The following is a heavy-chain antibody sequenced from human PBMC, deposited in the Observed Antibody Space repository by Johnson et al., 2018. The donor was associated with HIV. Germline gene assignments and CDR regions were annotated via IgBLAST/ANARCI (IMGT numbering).Heavy chain of an antibody. CDR2: IYDGGST. CDR1: GVSVSDNY. CDR3: ARLGAITATGVGALDI. J-gene: IGHJ3*02. D-gene: IGHD7-27*01. V-gene: IGHV3-66*02. Sequence: VQLVDSGGGLVQPGRSLRLSCVASGVSVSDNYMSWVRQPPGKGLEWVSVIYDGGSTYYADSVKGGFTISRAKAKNTLSLQMNRLRIEDTAVYYCARLGAITATGVGALDIWGRGTMVTVSS.